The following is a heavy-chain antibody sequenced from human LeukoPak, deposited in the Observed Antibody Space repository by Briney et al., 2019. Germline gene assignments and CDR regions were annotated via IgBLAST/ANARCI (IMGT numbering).Heavy chain of an antibody. J-gene: IGHJ5*02. D-gene: IGHD3-10*01. CDR2: INHSGST. V-gene: IGHV4-34*01. Sequence: PSETLSLTCAVYGGSFSGYYWSWIRQPPGKGLEWIGEINHSGSTNYNPSLKSRVTISVDTSKNQFSLKLSSVTAADTAVYYCARGLGYYYGSGSMSWFDPWGQGTLVTVSS. CDR1: GGSFSGYY. CDR3: ARGLGYYYGSGSMSWFDP.